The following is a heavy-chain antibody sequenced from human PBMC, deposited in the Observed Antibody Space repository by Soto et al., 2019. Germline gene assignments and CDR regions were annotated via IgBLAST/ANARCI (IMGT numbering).Heavy chain of an antibody. V-gene: IGHV4-31*03. Sequence: SSETLSLTCTVSGGSISSGGYYWSWIRQHPGKGLEWIGYIYYSGSTYYNPSLKSRVTISVDTSKDQFSLKLSSVTAADTAVYYCARGGSLDYYFDYWGQGTLVTVSS. CDR1: GGSISSGGYY. CDR2: IYYSGST. J-gene: IGHJ4*02. CDR3: ARGGSLDYYFDY. D-gene: IGHD2-15*01.